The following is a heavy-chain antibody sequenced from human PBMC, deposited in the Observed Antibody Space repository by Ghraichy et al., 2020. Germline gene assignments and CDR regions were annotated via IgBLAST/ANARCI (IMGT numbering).Heavy chain of an antibody. D-gene: IGHD4-11*01. CDR3: ARHNYSKRAMGFDP. Sequence: SETLSLTCTVSGVSISSYYLSWIRQPPGKGLEWIGYIYYSGSTNYNPSLNSRVTISVDTSKNQFSLKLSSVTAADTAVYYCARHNYSKRAMGFDPWGQGTLVTVS. V-gene: IGHV4-59*01. CDR1: GVSISSYY. J-gene: IGHJ5*02. CDR2: IYYSGST.